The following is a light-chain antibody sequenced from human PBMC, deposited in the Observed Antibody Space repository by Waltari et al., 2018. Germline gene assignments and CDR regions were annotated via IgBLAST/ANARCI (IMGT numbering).Light chain of an antibody. CDR2: DVS. CDR3: SSYTSTSTLVV. CDR1: TNDIGPYDY. Sequence: QSALTQPASVSGSPGQSITISCSGTTNDIGPYDYVSWYQPHPGKAPKLIIYDVSHRPSVVSSLFSGSKSGNTASLTVSGLQAEDEADYYCSSYTSTSTLVVFGGGTKLTVL. J-gene: IGLJ2*01. V-gene: IGLV2-14*03.